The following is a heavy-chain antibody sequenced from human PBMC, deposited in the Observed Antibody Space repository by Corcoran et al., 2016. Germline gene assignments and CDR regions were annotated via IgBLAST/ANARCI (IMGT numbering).Heavy chain of an antibody. J-gene: IGHJ4*02. D-gene: IGHD5-18*01. CDR1: GFTFSNAW. CDR3: SAGTLWTWIQLWSFRDY. Sequence: EVQLVESGGGLVKPGGSLRLSCAASGFTFSNAWLSWVRQAPGKGLEWVGRIKSKTDGGTTDYAAPGKGRFTISRDDSKNTRYLQMNSLKTEDTAVYYCSAGTLWTWIQLWSFRDYRGQGTLVTVSA. CDR2: IKSKTDGGTT. V-gene: IGHV3-15*01.